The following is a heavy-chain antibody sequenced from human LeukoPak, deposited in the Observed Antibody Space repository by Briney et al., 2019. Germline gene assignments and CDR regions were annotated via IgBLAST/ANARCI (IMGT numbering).Heavy chain of an antibody. J-gene: IGHJ4*02. CDR2: IYSGGST. CDR3: ARARWDYFDY. D-gene: IGHD5-24*01. CDR1: GFTVSSNY. V-gene: IGHV3-53*01. Sequence: PGGSLRLSCAASGFTVSSNYMSWVRQAPGKGLEWVSVIYSGGSTYYADSVKGRFTIPRDNSKNTLHLQMNSLRVEDTAVYYCARARWDYFDYWGQGTLVTVSS.